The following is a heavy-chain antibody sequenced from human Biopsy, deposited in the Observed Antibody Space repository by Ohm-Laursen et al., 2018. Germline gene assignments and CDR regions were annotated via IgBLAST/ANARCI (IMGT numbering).Heavy chain of an antibody. Sequence: SLRLSCTASGFTFTSYAMHWVRRAPGKGLEWVAVISYDGSGEYYADSLQGRFIISRDNPKNTVDLQMNSLRAEDTAVYFCARDGKRWDYSTYFSWHFDLWGRGTLVTVSS. D-gene: IGHD4-11*01. V-gene: IGHV3-30*03. CDR3: ARDGKRWDYSTYFSWHFDL. CDR2: ISYDGSGE. J-gene: IGHJ2*01. CDR1: GFTFTSYA.